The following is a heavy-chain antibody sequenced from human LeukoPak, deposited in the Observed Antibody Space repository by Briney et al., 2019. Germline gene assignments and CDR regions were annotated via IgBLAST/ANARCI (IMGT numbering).Heavy chain of an antibody. CDR1: GFSFSSSV. V-gene: IGHV1-58*01. Sequence: SVTVSCKASGFSFSSSVLHWVRQPRAQRLDWIGSLVVGSGHTSYAQSFQGRVTLTSDMSTSTSFMELNNLRDEDTAVYYCAAEPAVGGGCFDYWGQGTLLTVSS. CDR2: LVVGSGHT. CDR3: AAEPAVGGGCFDY. D-gene: IGHD3-16*01. J-gene: IGHJ4*02.